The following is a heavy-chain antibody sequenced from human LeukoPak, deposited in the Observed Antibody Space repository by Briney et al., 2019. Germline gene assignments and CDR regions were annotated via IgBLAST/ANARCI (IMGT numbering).Heavy chain of an antibody. CDR3: ARSSYFSMVRGGVLCGFDY. CDR1: GFTFNNYA. J-gene: IGHJ4*02. CDR2: IGAGGTYT. V-gene: IGHV3-23*01. Sequence: GGSLRLSCAASGFTFNNYAMNWVRQAPGEGLQWVSGIGAGGTYTYYADSVKGRFTISRDNSRNTVYLQVNSLRVEDTAVYYCARSSYFSMVRGGVLCGFDYWGQGTLVTVSS. D-gene: IGHD3-10*01.